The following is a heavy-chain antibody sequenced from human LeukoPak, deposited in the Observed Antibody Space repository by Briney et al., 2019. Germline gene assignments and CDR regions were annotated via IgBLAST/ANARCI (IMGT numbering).Heavy chain of an antibody. CDR1: GIIFSNYW. V-gene: IGHV3-74*01. J-gene: IGHJ4*02. Sequence: GGSLRLSCAASGIIFSNYWMHWVRQAPGKGLVWVSRINRDGSSTSYADSVKGRFTISRDNAKNTLYLQMNSLRAEDTAVYYCAGSIAAAGMDIDYWGQGTLVTVSS. CDR3: AGSIAAAGMDIDY. CDR2: INRDGSST. D-gene: IGHD6-13*01.